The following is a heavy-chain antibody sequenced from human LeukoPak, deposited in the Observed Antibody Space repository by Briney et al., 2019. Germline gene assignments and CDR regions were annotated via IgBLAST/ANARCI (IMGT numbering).Heavy chain of an antibody. V-gene: IGHV3-21*01. CDR2: ISRSSAYI. CDR3: ARGAGDTGYDYADY. J-gene: IGHJ4*02. CDR1: GFTFSYYS. Sequence: GGSLRLSCAASGFTFSYYSMNWVRQAPGKGLEWVSCISRSSAYIYYADSVKGRFTISRDNAKSSLYLQMNSLRADDTAVYYCARGAGDTGYDYADYWGQGTPVSVSS. D-gene: IGHD5-12*01.